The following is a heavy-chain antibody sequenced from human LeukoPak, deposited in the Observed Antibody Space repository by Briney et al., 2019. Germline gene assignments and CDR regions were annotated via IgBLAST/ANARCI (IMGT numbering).Heavy chain of an antibody. D-gene: IGHD6-19*01. CDR3: ASLFYSSGWYPRDY. J-gene: IGHJ4*02. CDR2: IYTSGST. CDR1: GGSISSSSYY. V-gene: IGHV4-61*02. Sequence: PSETLSLTCTVSGGSISSSSYYWSWIRQPAGKGLEWIGRIYTSGSTNYNPSLKSRVTMSVDTSKNQFSLKLSSVTAADTAVYYCASLFYSSGWYPRDYWGQGTLVTVSS.